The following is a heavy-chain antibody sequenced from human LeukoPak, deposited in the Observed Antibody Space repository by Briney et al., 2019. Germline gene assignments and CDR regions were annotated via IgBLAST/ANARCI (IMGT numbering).Heavy chain of an antibody. D-gene: IGHD2-15*01. CDR3: ARLLRVFDP. Sequence: SETVSLTCTVSGGSISSGSYYWSWIRQPAGKGLEWIGRIYTSGSTNYNPSLKSRVTISVDTSKNQFSLKLSSVTAADTAVYYCARLLRVFDPWGQGTLVTVSS. V-gene: IGHV4-61*02. J-gene: IGHJ5*02. CDR1: GGSISSGSYY. CDR2: IYTSGST.